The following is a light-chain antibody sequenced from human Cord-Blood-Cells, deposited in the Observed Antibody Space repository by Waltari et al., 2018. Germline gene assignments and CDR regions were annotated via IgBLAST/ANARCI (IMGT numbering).Light chain of an antibody. V-gene: IGLV2-23*02. CDR2: EVS. CDR1: SSDVGSYNL. J-gene: IGLJ3*02. Sequence: QSALTQPASVSGSPGQSITISCTGTSSDVGSYNLVSWYQQHPGKAPKLMIYEVSKRPSWVSNRSSGSKSGNTASLTISGLQAEDEADYYCCSYAGSSTWVFGGGTKLTVL. CDR3: CSYAGSSTWV.